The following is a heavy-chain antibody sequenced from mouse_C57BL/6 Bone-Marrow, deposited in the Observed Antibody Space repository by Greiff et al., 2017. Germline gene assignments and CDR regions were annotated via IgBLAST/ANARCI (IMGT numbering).Heavy chain of an antibody. V-gene: IGHV1-69*01. J-gene: IGHJ4*01. CDR2: IDPSDSYT. D-gene: IGHD1-1*01. Sequence: QVQLQQPGAELVMPGASVKLSCKASGYTFTSYWMHWVKQRPGQGLEWIGEIDPSDSYTNYNQKFKGKSTLTVDKSSSTAYMQLSSLTSEDSAVYYCARRDFYGSSHYYAMDYWGQGTSVTGSS. CDR1: GYTFTSYW. CDR3: ARRDFYGSSHYYAMDY.